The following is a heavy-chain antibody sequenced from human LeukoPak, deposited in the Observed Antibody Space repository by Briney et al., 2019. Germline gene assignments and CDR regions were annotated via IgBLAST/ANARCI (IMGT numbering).Heavy chain of an antibody. CDR3: TRLTGRDTSDWPYFHY. D-gene: IGHD2-2*01. CDR1: GSSIRSSSYH. CDR2: IHYSGTT. J-gene: IGHJ4*01. V-gene: IGHV4-39*01. Sequence: SETLSLTCTVSGSSIRSSSYHWGWVRQPPGKGLEWIGHIHYSGTTSYNPSRKSRVTLSVDTSKNQFSLKLTSVTAADTAVFYCTRLTGRDTSDWPYFHYWGQGALVTVSS.